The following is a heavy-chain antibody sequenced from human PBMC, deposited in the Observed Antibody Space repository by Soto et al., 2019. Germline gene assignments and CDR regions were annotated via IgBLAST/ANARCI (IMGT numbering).Heavy chain of an antibody. CDR1: GGYISSYY. CDR2: IYYSGST. D-gene: IGHD2-2*01. CDR3: ARAFGSTMPSLF. Sequence: SETLSLTCTVSGGYISSYYWTWIRQPPGKGLEWIGYIYYSGSTNYNPSLKSRVTMSIDTSKNQFSLKLSSVTAADTAVYYCARAFGSTMPSLFWGQGXLVTVYS. V-gene: IGHV4-59*01. J-gene: IGHJ4*02.